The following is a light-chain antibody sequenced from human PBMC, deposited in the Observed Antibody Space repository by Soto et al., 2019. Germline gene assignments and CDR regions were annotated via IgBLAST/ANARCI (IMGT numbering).Light chain of an antibody. CDR2: EVS. V-gene: IGLV2-14*01. CDR3: SSYTSSTPLGYV. Sequence: QFVLTQPASVSGSPGQSITISCTGTSSDVGGYNFVSWYQQHPGKAPKLMIYEVSNRPSGVSNRFSGSKSGNTASLTISGPQAEDEADYYCSSYTSSTPLGYVFGTGTKVTVL. J-gene: IGLJ1*01. CDR1: SSDVGGYNF.